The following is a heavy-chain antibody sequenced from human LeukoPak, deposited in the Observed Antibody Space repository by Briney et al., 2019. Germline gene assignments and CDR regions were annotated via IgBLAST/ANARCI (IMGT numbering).Heavy chain of an antibody. CDR1: GGSISSFY. Sequence: SETLSLTCTVSGGSISSFYWSWIRQPAGKGLEWIGRIYTSGSTNYNPSLKSRVTMSVDTSKNQFSLKLGSVTAADTAVYYCARDRDGVAVAGTDYWGQGTLVTVSS. D-gene: IGHD6-19*01. CDR3: ARDRDGVAVAGTDY. V-gene: IGHV4-4*07. CDR2: IYTSGST. J-gene: IGHJ4*02.